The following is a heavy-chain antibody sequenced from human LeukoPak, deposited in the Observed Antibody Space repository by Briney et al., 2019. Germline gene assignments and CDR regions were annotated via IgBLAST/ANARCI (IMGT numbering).Heavy chain of an antibody. CDR1: GGSFSGYY. V-gene: IGHV4-34*01. J-gene: IGHJ4*02. D-gene: IGHD3-10*01. CDR3: ARGTYLGITMVRGVPYYFDY. Sequence: SETLSLTCAVYGGSFSGYYWSWIRQPPGKGLEWIGEINHSGSTNYNPSLKSRVTISVDTSKNQFSLKLSSVPAADTAVYYCARGTYLGITMVRGVPYYFDYWGQGTLVTVSS. CDR2: INHSGST.